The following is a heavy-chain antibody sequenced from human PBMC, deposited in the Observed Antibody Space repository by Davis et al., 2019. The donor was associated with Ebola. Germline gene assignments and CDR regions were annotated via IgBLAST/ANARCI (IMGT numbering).Heavy chain of an antibody. V-gene: IGHV4-59*11. CDR3: ARGLGKLDY. CDR1: GGSMSSHY. CDR2: IYYSGGT. Sequence: PSETLSLTCTVSGGSMSSHYWSWIRQPPGKGLEWIGYIYYSGGTNYNPSLKSRVTISLDTPKNQFSLRLTSVTAADTALYYCARGLGKLDYWGQGTLVTVSS. J-gene: IGHJ4*02. D-gene: IGHD3-16*01.